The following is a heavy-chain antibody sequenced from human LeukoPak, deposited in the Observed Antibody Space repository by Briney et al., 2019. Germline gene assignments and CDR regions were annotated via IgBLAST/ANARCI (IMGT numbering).Heavy chain of an antibody. V-gene: IGHV3-23*01. D-gene: IGHD3-3*01. Sequence: GGSLRLSCVASGFSYTSYAMSWLREAPARALVGVSSLRGNDDTIYADSVQGRFTLSRDHSRNTVYLQLNGLRVDDAAVYYCAKASWVLDADAVLWGQGTLVTVSS. CDR2: LRGNDDT. J-gene: IGHJ4*02. CDR1: GFSYTSYA. CDR3: AKASWVLDADAVL.